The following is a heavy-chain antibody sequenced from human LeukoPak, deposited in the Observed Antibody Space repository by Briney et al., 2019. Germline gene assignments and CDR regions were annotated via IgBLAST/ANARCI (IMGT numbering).Heavy chain of an antibody. CDR3: ARENGGWLNSFDY. CDR2: IIPIFGTA. V-gene: IGHV1-69*06. CDR1: GGTFSSYA. J-gene: IGHJ4*02. Sequence: GASVKVSCKASGGTFSSYAISWMRQAPGQGLEWMGGIIPIFGTANYAQKFQGRVTITADKSTSTAYMELSSLRSEDTAVYYCARENGGWLNSFDYWGQGTLVTVSS. D-gene: IGHD3-10*01.